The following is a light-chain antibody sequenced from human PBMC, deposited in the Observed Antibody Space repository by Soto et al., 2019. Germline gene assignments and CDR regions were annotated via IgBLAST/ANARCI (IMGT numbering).Light chain of an antibody. CDR3: QKYNSVPPT. CDR1: QDISHD. V-gene: IGKV1-27*01. J-gene: IGKJ4*01. CDR2: DAS. Sequence: DFQMTQSPSSLSASVGDRVTITCRASQDISHDVAWYQQKPANPPDLLIRDASTLQSGVPSRFSGSGYGTDFTFTINNLQPEDVATYFCQKYNSVPPTFGGGTKVDI.